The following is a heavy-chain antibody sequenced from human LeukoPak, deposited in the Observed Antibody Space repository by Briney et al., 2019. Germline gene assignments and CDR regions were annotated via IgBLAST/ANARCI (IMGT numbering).Heavy chain of an antibody. CDR3: AREVLWLGELLSYNWFDP. Sequence: SETLSLTCTVSGGSISSYYWSWIRQPAGKGLEWIGRIYTSGSTNYNPSLKSRVTVSVDTSKNQFSLKLSSVTAADTAVYYCAREVLWLGELLSYNWFDPWGQGTLVTVSS. CDR2: IYTSGST. V-gene: IGHV4-4*07. CDR1: GGSISSYY. D-gene: IGHD3-10*01. J-gene: IGHJ5*02.